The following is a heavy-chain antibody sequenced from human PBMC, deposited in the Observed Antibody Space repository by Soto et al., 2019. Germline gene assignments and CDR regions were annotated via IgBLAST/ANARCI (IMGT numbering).Heavy chain of an antibody. CDR3: ARVEGYCSGGSCYELSFDY. V-gene: IGHV1-2*04. J-gene: IGHJ4*02. D-gene: IGHD2-15*01. CDR2: INPNSGGT. Sequence: QVQLVQSGAEVKKPGASVKVSCKASGYTFTGYYMHWVRQAPGQGLEWMGWINPNSGGTNYAQKFQGWVTMTRDTSISTAYMELSRLRSDDTAVYYCARVEGYCSGGSCYELSFDYWGQGTLVTVSS. CDR1: GYTFTGYY.